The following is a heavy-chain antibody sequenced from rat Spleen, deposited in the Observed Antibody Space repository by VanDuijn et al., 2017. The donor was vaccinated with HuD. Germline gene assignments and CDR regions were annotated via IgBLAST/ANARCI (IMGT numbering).Heavy chain of an antibody. V-gene: IGHV5-62*01. J-gene: IGHJ4*01. CDR3: ARQAHGGGMDA. D-gene: IGHD1-11*01. CDR2: ISGSGDT. CDR1: GFTFSRYG. Sequence: VQLVESGGGLVQPGKSLKLSCSASGFTFSRYGMHWIRRAPGKGLDWVAYISGSGDTVYADAVKGRFTISRDNAKNTLYLQLNSLKSEDTAIYYCARQAHGGGMDAWGQGASVTVSS.